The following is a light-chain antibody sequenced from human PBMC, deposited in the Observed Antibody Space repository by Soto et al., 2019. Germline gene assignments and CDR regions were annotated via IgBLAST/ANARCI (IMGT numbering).Light chain of an antibody. CDR3: AAWDDSLSGFYV. CDR2: RNN. Sequence: QPVLAQPPSASGTPGQRVTISCSGSSSNIGSNYVYWYQQLPGTAPKLLIYRNNQRPSGVPDRFSGSKSGTSASLAISGLRSEDEADYYCAAWDDSLSGFYVFGTGNKVTVL. CDR1: SSNIGSNY. V-gene: IGLV1-47*01. J-gene: IGLJ1*01.